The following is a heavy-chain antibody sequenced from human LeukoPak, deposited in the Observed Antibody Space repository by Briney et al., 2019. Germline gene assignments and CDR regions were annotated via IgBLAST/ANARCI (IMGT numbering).Heavy chain of an antibody. CDR3: AKRKLRIAAAGSDSGAFDY. Sequence: GGSLRLSCAASGFTFSSYGMHWVRQAPGKGLEWVASIRYDGSNKYYADSVKGRFTISRDNSKNTLYLQMNSLRAEDTAVYYCAKRKLRIAAAGSDSGAFDYWGQGTLVTVSS. V-gene: IGHV3-30*02. D-gene: IGHD6-13*01. J-gene: IGHJ4*02. CDR2: IRYDGSNK. CDR1: GFTFSSYG.